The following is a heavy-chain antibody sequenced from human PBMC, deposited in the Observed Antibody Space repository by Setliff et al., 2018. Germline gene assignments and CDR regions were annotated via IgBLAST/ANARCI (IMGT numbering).Heavy chain of an antibody. Sequence: SETLSLTCIVSGGSISSSSYYWGWIRQPPGKGLEWIGSIDYSGTIYYNPSLKSRVTISVDTSKNQFALKLSSVTAADTAVYYCARVRRVVIAYYYYMDVWGKGTTVTVSS. V-gene: IGHV4-39*06. CDR1: GGSISSSSYY. CDR2: IDYSGTI. D-gene: IGHD2-21*01. CDR3: ARVRRVVIAYYYYMDV. J-gene: IGHJ6*03.